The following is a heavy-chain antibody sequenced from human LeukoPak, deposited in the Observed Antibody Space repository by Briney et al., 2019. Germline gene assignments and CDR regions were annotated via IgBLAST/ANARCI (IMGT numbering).Heavy chain of an antibody. CDR1: GYSFTSNW. CDR2: IDPSDSHI. J-gene: IGHJ4*02. V-gene: IGHV5-10-1*01. Sequence: GEFLKISCNGSGYSFTSNWISWVRQMPGKGLEWMGRIDPSDSHINYSPSFQGHVTISVDKSISTAYLQWSSLRASDTAMYYCARQGRGSYRRDFDYWGREPWSPSPQ. D-gene: IGHD1-26*01. CDR3: ARQGRGSYRRDFDY.